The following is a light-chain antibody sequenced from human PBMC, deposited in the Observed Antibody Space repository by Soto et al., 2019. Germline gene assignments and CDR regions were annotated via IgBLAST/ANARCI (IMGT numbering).Light chain of an antibody. CDR1: SSDVGSYKL. CDR2: EGS. V-gene: IGLV2-23*01. Sequence: QSALTQPASVSGSPGQSITISCTGTSSDVGSYKLVSWYRQHPGKAPKLMIYEGSKRPSGVSNRFSGSTSGNTASLTISGRQAEDEADYYCCSYAGSSTYVVFGGGTKLTVL. J-gene: IGLJ2*01. CDR3: CSYAGSSTYVV.